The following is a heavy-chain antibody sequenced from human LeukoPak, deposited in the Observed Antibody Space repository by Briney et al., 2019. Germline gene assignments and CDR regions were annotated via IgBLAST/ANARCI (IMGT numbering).Heavy chain of an antibody. CDR1: GFTFSSYW. Sequence: PGGSLRLSCAASGFTFSSYWMSWVRQAPGKGLEWVANIKQDGSEKYYVDSVKGRFTISRDNAKNSLYLQMNSLRAEDTAVYYCARDDLPSGWNPWGWFDPWGQGTLVTVSS. CDR3: ARDDLPSGWNPWGWFDP. J-gene: IGHJ5*02. CDR2: IKQDGSEK. D-gene: IGHD6-19*01. V-gene: IGHV3-7*01.